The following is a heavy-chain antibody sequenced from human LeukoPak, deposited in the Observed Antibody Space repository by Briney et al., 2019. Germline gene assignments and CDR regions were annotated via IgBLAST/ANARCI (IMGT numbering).Heavy chain of an antibody. Sequence: SETLSLTCAVYGASFSGYYWSWIRQTPGKGLEWIGEINHSGSISYNPFLKSRITISVDTCKSQFSLELRSVNAADTAVYYCAKVYSSSSRDSFDVWGQGTMVTVSS. CDR2: INHSGSI. J-gene: IGHJ3*01. CDR1: GASFSGYY. V-gene: IGHV4-34*01. D-gene: IGHD6-6*01. CDR3: AKVYSSSSRDSFDV.